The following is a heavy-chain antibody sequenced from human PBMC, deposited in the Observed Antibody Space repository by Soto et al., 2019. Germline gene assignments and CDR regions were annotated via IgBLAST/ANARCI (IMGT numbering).Heavy chain of an antibody. CDR2: IYYSGST. J-gene: IGHJ4*02. CDR3: ARWERDGYLSDY. CDR1: GGSISSYY. Sequence: QVQLQESGPGLVKPSETLSLTCTVSGGSISSYYWSWIRQPPGKGLEWIGYIYYSGSTNYNPSLKSRVXXXVXXSKNQFSLKLSSVTAADTAVYYCARWERDGYLSDYWGQGTLVTVSS. V-gene: IGHV4-59*01. D-gene: IGHD1-26*01.